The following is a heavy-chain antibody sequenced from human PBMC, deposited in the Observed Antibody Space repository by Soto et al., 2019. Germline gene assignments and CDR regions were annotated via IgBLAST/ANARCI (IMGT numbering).Heavy chain of an antibody. D-gene: IGHD1-26*01. CDR1: GFTFSSYA. CDR2: ISGSGGST. J-gene: IGHJ6*02. Sequence: SLRLSCAASGFTFSSYAMNWVRQAPGKGLEWVSVISGSGGSTYYADSVKGRFTISRDNSKNTLYLQMNSLRAEDTAVYYCGKGRSYYYYYGVDVWGQGTTVTVSS. CDR3: GKGRSYYYYYGVDV. V-gene: IGHV3-23*01.